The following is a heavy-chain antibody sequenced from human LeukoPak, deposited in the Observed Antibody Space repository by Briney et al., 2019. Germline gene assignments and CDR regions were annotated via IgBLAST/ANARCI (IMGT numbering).Heavy chain of an antibody. D-gene: IGHD2-8*01. J-gene: IGHJ4*01. CDR3: STDPRLLIY. V-gene: IGHV3-30*03. CDR2: ISSDGTTT. Sequence: GGSLRLSCVVSGITFNRAGMHWVRQPPGKGLEWVAFISSDGTTTLYGDSVKGRFTISRDDSRDTVYLEMNSLRPEDTALYYCSTDPRLLIYWGHGTLVTVSS. CDR1: GITFNRAG.